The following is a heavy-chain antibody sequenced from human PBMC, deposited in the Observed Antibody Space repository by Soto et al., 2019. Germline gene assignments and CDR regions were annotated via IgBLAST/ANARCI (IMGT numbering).Heavy chain of an antibody. Sequence: GGSLRLSCAASGFTFSSNGRHWVRQAPGKGLEWVAVISYDGSNKYYADSVKGRFTISRDKSKNTLYLQMNSLRAEDTAVYYSAEDNRYSNSGGWFDPWGQGTLVTVSS. J-gene: IGHJ5*02. CDR3: AEDNRYSNSGGWFDP. V-gene: IGHV3-30*18. CDR1: GFTFSSNG. CDR2: ISYDGSNK. D-gene: IGHD6-6*01.